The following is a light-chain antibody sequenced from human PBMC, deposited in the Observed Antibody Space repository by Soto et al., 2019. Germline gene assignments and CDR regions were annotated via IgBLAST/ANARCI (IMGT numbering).Light chain of an antibody. CDR2: DAS. CDR3: QQCDSYWT. J-gene: IGKJ2*01. Sequence: DIQMTQSPSTLSASVGDRVIITCRASQNINNWLAWLQQRPGQAPKLLISDASNLESGVPSRFAGSGFGTDFTLTISNLQPEDSATYYCQQCDSYWTFGQGTKLEI. CDR1: QNINNW. V-gene: IGKV1-5*01.